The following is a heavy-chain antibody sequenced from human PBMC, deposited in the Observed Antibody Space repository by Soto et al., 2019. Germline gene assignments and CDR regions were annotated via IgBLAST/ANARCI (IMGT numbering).Heavy chain of an antibody. CDR2: IKSKTDGGTT. CDR3: TTDYDILTGYYRQFDY. D-gene: IGHD3-9*01. Sequence: GGSLRLSCAASGFTFDDYGMSWVRQAPGKGLEWVGRIKSKTDGGTTDYAAPVKGRFTISRDDSKNTLYLQMNSLKTEDTAVYYCTTDYDILTGYYRQFDYWGQGTLVTVSS. V-gene: IGHV3-15*01. J-gene: IGHJ4*02. CDR1: GFTFDDYG.